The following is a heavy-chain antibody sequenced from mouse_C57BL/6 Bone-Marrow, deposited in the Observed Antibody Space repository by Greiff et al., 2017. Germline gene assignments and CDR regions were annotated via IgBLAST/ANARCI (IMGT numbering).Heavy chain of an antibody. D-gene: IGHD2-1*01. CDR2: IIYDGSGT. V-gene: IGHV5-16*01. Sequence: EVQVVESEGGLVQPGSSMKLSCTASGFTFSDYYMAWVRQVPEKGLEWVANIIYDGSGTNNLDTLKSRFIISRDNAKNILYLQMSSLNSEDTATYYCARCYGNFYYWYFDVWGTGTTVTVAS. CDR3: ARCYGNFYYWYFDV. J-gene: IGHJ1*03. CDR1: GFTFSDYY.